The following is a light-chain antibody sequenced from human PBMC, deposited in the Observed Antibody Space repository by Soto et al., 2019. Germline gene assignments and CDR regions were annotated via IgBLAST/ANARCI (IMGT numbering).Light chain of an antibody. J-gene: IGKJ1*01. CDR3: QHYGGLVWL. Sequence: EIVLTQSPDTLSVSPGERVTLSCRASQSITRRFLAWYQQKPGQAPRLVLYGVSKRATGVPDRFSGSGSGTDFTINISRLEDEDFDVYYCQHYGGLVWLFGQGTKGEIK. CDR2: GVS. V-gene: IGKV3-20*01. CDR1: QSITRRF.